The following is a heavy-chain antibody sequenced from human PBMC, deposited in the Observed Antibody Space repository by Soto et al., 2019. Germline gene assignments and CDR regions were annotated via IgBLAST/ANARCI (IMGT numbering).Heavy chain of an antibody. CDR3: ARSDDSTFYLLAL. J-gene: IGHJ4*02. CDR1: GYTFTNYY. Sequence: ASVKVSCKASGYTFTNYYMHWVRQAPGQGLEWMGWMNPRSGGTKYAQAFQDRVTMTRDASISTAYMEVTSLRHGDTDVYFCARSDDSTFYLLALWVPGTLVTVYS. D-gene: IGHD4-4*01. V-gene: IGHV1-2*02. CDR2: MNPRSGGT.